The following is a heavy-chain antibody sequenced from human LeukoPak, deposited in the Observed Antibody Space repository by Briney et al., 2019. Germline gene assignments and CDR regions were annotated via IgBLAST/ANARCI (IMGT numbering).Heavy chain of an antibody. Sequence: SETLSLTCAVSGGSVTSTNWWTWVRPPPGKGLEWIGEVHLDGRTNYNPSLKSRLIMSVDLPENHISLKLTSVTAADTAVYYRAREGGLYRPLDYSGQGTLVTVSS. CDR3: AREGGLYRPLDY. CDR2: VHLDGRT. D-gene: IGHD2-8*01. V-gene: IGHV4-4*02. J-gene: IGHJ4*02. CDR1: GGSVTSTNW.